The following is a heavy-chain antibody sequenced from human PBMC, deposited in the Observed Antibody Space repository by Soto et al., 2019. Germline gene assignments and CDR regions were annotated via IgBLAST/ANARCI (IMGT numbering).Heavy chain of an antibody. D-gene: IGHD6-13*01. V-gene: IGHV3-74*01. J-gene: IGHJ3*01. CDR2: IEGDGSST. Sequence: PGGPLRLSCAASGFTFSSYWMHWVRQAPGKGLEWVSRIEGDGSSTTSADSVKGRFTASRDDARNTLYLQMSSLRADDTAIYYCAREGLDTAGFFDVWGQGTMVTVSS. CDR3: AREGLDTAGFFDV. CDR1: GFTFSSYW.